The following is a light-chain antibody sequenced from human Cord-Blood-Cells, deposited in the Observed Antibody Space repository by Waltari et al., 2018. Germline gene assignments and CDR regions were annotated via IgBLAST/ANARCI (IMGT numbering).Light chain of an antibody. CDR2: DVS. Sequence: QSALTQPASVSGSPGQSITISCTGTSSDVGGSNYVSWYQQHPGKAPKLMIYDVSKRPSGVSNRFSGSKSVHTASLTISRLQAEDEADYYCSSYTSSSTYVFGTGTKVTVL. CDR1: SSDVGGSNY. J-gene: IGLJ1*01. V-gene: IGLV2-14*01. CDR3: SSYTSSSTYV.